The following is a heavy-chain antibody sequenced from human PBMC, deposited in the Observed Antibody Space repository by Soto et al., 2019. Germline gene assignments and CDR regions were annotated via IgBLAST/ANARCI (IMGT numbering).Heavy chain of an antibody. V-gene: IGHV1-18*04. CDR2: ISVYNGDT. CDR1: GYTFTSFG. D-gene: IGHD2-21*02. Sequence: ASVKVSCKASGYTFTSFGISWVRQAPGQGLEWMGWISVYNGDTNYVQKFQGRVTMTTDTSTTTASMEVRSLRSDDTAVYYCARDRKYSKDCGGDCGHSFDDWGQGTLVTGSS. J-gene: IGHJ4*02. CDR3: ARDRKYSKDCGGDCGHSFDD.